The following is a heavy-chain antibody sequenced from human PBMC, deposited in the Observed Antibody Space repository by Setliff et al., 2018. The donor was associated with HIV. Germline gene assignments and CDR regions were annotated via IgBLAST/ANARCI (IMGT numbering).Heavy chain of an antibody. D-gene: IGHD2-21*01. CDR2: IDYSGST. CDR3: ARQVTVVGYFETAAGSFNY. Sequence: PSETLSLTCTVSGYSISSSNWWGWIRQTPGKGLEWIGYIDYSGSTYYNPSLESRVTMSVDTSKNQFSLKLTSVTAVDTAAYYCARQVTVVGYFETAAGSFNYWGPGTLVTVSS. V-gene: IGHV4-28*01. J-gene: IGHJ4*02. CDR1: GYSISSSNW.